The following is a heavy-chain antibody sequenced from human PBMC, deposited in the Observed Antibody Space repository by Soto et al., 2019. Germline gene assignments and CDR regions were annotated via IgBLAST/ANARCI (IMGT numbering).Heavy chain of an antibody. CDR3: ARDNGIMTDY. D-gene: IGHD3-16*01. Sequence: SETLSLTCTVSGGSISSYYWSWIRQPPGKGLEWIGYIYYSGSTNYNPSLKSRVTISVDTSKNQFSLKLSSVTAADTAVYYCARDNGIMTDYWGQGTRVTVS. V-gene: IGHV4-59*01. CDR1: GGSISSYY. CDR2: IYYSGST. J-gene: IGHJ4*02.